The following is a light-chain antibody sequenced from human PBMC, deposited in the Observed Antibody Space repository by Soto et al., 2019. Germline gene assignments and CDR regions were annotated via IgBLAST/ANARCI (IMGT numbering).Light chain of an antibody. J-gene: IGKJ1*01. Sequence: DIVMTQSPLSLPVTPGEPASISCRSSQSLLDRNGHNLHWYLQKSGQSPQLLIYLGSNRASGVPDRFSGSVSGRDCTLRISRVEAEDVGVYYCMQARETPWTFGQGTKVEVK. CDR2: LGS. V-gene: IGKV2-28*01. CDR1: QSLLDRNGHN. CDR3: MQARETPWT.